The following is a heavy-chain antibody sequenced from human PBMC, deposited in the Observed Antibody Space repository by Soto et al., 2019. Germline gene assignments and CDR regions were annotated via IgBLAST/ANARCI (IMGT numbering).Heavy chain of an antibody. CDR1: GGSFSGYY. CDR3: ARGLRRYCSGGSCYAEYFQH. J-gene: IGHJ1*01. Sequence: QVQLQQWGAGLLKPSETLSLTCAVYGGSFSGYYWSWIRQPPGKGLEWIGEINHSGSTNYNPSLKSRVTISEDTSKNQFSLKLSSVTAADTAVYYCARGLRRYCSGGSCYAEYFQHWGQGTLVTVSS. V-gene: IGHV4-34*01. CDR2: INHSGST. D-gene: IGHD2-15*01.